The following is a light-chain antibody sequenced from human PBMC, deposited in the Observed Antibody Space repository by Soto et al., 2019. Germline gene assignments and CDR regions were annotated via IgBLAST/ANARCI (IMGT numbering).Light chain of an antibody. V-gene: IGKV3-20*01. Sequence: EIVLTQSPGTLSLSPGKRATLSCRASPSISSSYLACYQQRPGQAPRLLIYGASSRATGIPDRFIGSGSGTEFTLTISRLEPEDFAVYYCQQYGSSSWTFGQGTKVEIK. J-gene: IGKJ1*01. CDR1: PSISSSY. CDR3: QQYGSSSWT. CDR2: GAS.